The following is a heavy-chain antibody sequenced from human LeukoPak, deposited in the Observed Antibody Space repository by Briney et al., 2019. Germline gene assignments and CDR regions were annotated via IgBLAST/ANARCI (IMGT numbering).Heavy chain of an antibody. CDR1: GGSISSYY. CDR2: IYYSGST. J-gene: IGHJ4*02. CDR3: ARVGFCPRFKLRYFDWLSIFDY. D-gene: IGHD3-9*01. V-gene: IGHV4-59*01. Sequence: PSETLSLTCTVSGGSISSYYWSWIRQPPGKGLEWIGYIYYSGSTNYNPSLKSRVTISVDTSKNQFSLKLSSVTAADTAVYYCARVGFCPRFKLRYFDWLSIFDYWGQGTLVTVSS.